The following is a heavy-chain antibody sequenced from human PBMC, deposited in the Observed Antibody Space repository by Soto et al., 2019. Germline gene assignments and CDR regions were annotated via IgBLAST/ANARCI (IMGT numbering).Heavy chain of an antibody. CDR3: ARDYMFRRRESNWFDP. D-gene: IGHD3-10*01. V-gene: IGHV3-74*01. J-gene: IGHJ5*02. CDR1: GFTFSTYW. Sequence: GGSVRLSCAASGFTFSTYWMHWVRQAPGKGLVWVARIKSDGSSTTYADSVKGRFAVSRDNAKNMLYLQMNSLRAEDTAVYYCARDYMFRRRESNWFDPWGQGTLVTVSS. CDR2: IKSDGSST.